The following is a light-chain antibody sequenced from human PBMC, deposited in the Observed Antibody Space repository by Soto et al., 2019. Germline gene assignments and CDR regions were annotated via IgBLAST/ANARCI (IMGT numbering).Light chain of an antibody. V-gene: IGKV3-11*01. J-gene: IGKJ5*01. Sequence: EIVLTQSPATLSLSPGERATLSCRASQSVSSYLALYQQRPGQAPRLLIYDASNRATGIPARFSGSGSGADFTLTISSLEPEDFAVYYCQQRSNRPITFGQGTRLDIK. CDR1: QSVSSY. CDR3: QQRSNRPIT. CDR2: DAS.